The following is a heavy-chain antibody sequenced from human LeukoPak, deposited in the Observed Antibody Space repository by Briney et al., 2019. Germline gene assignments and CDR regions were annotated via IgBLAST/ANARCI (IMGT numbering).Heavy chain of an antibody. J-gene: IGHJ4*02. Sequence: NPSETLSLTCTVSGYSISSGYYWGWIRQPPGKGLEWIGSIYHSGSTYYNPSLKSRVTISVDTSKNHFSLRLSFVTAADTAVYYCARVPYYDILTGSKYYFDYWGQGTLVTVSS. CDR1: GYSISSGYY. D-gene: IGHD3-9*01. CDR3: ARVPYYDILTGSKYYFDY. V-gene: IGHV4-38-2*02. CDR2: IYHSGST.